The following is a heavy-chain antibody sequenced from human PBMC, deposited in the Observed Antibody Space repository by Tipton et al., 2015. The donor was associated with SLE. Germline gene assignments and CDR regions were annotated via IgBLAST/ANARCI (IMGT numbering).Heavy chain of an antibody. CDR2: IYYSGST. CDR1: GGSISGPYH. CDR3: ARHHGSGWLYGLDV. V-gene: IGHV4-59*08. J-gene: IGHJ6*02. D-gene: IGHD6-19*01. Sequence: TLSLTCTVSGGSISGPYHWSWIRQAAGKGLEWIGSIYYSGSTYYNPSLKSRVTISLDASKNQLSLKLSSVTAADTAVYYCARHHGSGWLYGLDVWGQGTTVTVSS.